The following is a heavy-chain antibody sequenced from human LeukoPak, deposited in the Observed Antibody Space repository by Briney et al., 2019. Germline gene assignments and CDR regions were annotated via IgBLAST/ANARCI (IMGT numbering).Heavy chain of an antibody. D-gene: IGHD6-13*01. CDR3: ARVETYPSSSSWSSDY. J-gene: IGHJ4*02. Sequence: PSETLSLTCSVYSGSISSYYWSWIRQPPGKGLEWIGYIYYSGSTNYNPSLKSRVTISVDTSKNQFSLKLSSVTAADTAVYYCARVETYPSSSSWSSDYWGQGTLVTVSS. CDR1: SGSISSYY. V-gene: IGHV4-59*01. CDR2: IYYSGST.